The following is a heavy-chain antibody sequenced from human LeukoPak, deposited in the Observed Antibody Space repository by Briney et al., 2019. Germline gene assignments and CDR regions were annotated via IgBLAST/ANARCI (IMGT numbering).Heavy chain of an antibody. J-gene: IGHJ5*02. CDR2: INPNSGGT. V-gene: IGHV1-2*02. CDR1: GYTFTGHY. D-gene: IGHD3-3*01. CDR3: ARSYDFWSGPPFDP. Sequence: VASVTVSCKASGYTFTGHYMHWVRQAPGQGLEWMGWINPNSGGTKYAQKFQGRVTLTRDTSISTAYMELSRLRCDDTAVYYCARSYDFWSGPPFDPWGQGTLVTVSS.